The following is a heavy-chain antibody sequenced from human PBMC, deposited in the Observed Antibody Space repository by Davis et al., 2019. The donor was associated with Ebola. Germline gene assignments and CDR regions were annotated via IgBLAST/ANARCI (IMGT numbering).Heavy chain of an antibody. CDR3: ARDGSSSSGVFDY. V-gene: IGHV3-30-3*01. J-gene: IGHJ4*02. CDR2: ISYDGSNK. D-gene: IGHD6-6*01. Sequence: GESLKISCAASGFTFSSYAMSWVRQAPGKGLEWVAVISYDGSNKYYADSVKGRFTISRDNSKNTLYLQMNSLRAEDTAVYYCARDGSSSSGVFDYWGQGTLVTVSS. CDR1: GFTFSSYA.